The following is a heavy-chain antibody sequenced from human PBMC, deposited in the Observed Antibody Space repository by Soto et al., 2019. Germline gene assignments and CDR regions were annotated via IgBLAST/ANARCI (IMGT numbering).Heavy chain of an antibody. V-gene: IGHV4-30-4*01. D-gene: IGHD3-9*01. CDR3: ARGVRYSNTREFDY. CDR2: IYYSGST. J-gene: IGHJ4*02. CDR1: GGSISSGDYY. Sequence: PSETLSLTCTVSGGSISSGDYYWSWIRQPPGKGLEWIGYIYYSGSTYYNPSLKSRVTISVDTSKNQFSLKLSSVTAADTAVYYCARGVRYSNTREFDYWGQGTLVTVSS.